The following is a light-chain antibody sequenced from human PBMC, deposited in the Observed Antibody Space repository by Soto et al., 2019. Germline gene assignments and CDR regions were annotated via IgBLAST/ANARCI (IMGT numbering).Light chain of an antibody. J-gene: IGLJ1*01. Sequence: QSALTQPRSVSGSPGQSVTISCTGTSSDVDGYNYVSWYQQHPGKAPKLMIYDVSERPSGVPDRSSGSKSGNTASLTISGLQAEDEADYYCCSYAGSYTSYVFGTGTKVTVL. CDR3: CSYAGSYTSYV. CDR2: DVS. CDR1: SSDVDGYNY. V-gene: IGLV2-11*01.